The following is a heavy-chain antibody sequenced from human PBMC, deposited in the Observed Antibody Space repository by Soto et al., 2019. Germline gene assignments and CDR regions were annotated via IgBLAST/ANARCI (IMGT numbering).Heavy chain of an antibody. Sequence: PGGSLRLSCAASGFTFSSYGMHWVRQAPGKGLEWVAFIWHDGGNKFYAESVKGRFTISRDNSKNTLYLQMTSLSAEDTAMYYCERDGAVNPGFGKDYPGPATLLTVSS. CDR3: ERDGAVNPGFGKDY. J-gene: IGHJ4*02. CDR2: IWHDGGNK. CDR1: GFTFSSYG. V-gene: IGHV3-33*01. D-gene: IGHD3-16*01.